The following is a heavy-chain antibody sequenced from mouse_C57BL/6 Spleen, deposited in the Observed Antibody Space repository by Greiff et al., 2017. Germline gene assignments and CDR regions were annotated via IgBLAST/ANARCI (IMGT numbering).Heavy chain of an antibody. CDR3: SRYSYYYGSSPYYFDY. J-gene: IGHJ2*01. Sequence: QVQLQQPGAELVKPGASVKMSCKASGYTFTSYWITWVKQRPGQGLEWIGDIYPGSGSTNYNEKFKSKATLTVDQSSSTAYMQLSSLTSEDSAVYYCSRYSYYYGSSPYYFDYWGQGTTRTVSS. CDR1: GYTFTSYW. D-gene: IGHD1-1*01. CDR2: IYPGSGST. V-gene: IGHV1-55*01.